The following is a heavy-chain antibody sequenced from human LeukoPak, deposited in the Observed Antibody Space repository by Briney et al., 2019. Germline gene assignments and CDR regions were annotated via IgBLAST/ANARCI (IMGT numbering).Heavy chain of an antibody. D-gene: IGHD5-12*01. J-gene: IGHJ4*02. Sequence: QPGGSLRLSCAASGFTFSTNAMSWVRQAPGKGLEWVSAISGRTGSTYYSDSVKGRFTISRDNSKSTLYLQMDSLRAEDTAVYYCAKCGNSGCHLNDYWGQGTLVTVSS. CDR2: ISGRTGST. CDR3: AKCGNSGCHLNDY. CDR1: GFTFSTNA. V-gene: IGHV3-23*01.